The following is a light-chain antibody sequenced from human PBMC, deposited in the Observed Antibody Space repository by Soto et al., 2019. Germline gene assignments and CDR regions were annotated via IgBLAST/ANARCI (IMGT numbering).Light chain of an antibody. CDR3: QQRSNWPLT. J-gene: IGKJ4*01. V-gene: IGKV3-11*01. CDR1: QSVSSN. CDR2: DAS. Sequence: EIVMTQSPATLSVSPGERATLSCRASQSVSSNLAWYQQKPGQAPRLLIHDASNRATGIPARFSGSGSGTDFTLTISSLEPEDFAVYYCQQRSNWPLTFGGGTKVDI.